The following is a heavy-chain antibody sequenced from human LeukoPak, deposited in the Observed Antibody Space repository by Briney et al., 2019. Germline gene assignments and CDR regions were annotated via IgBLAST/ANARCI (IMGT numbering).Heavy chain of an antibody. J-gene: IGHJ4*02. V-gene: IGHV4-34*01. CDR2: INHSGST. D-gene: IGHD2-2*01. CDR3: ARGESTQRLSFPN. CDR1: GGSFSGYY. Sequence: SETLSLTCAVYGGSFSGYYWSWIRQPPGKGLEWIGEINHSGSTNYNPSLKSRVTISVDTSKNQFSLKLSSVTAADTAVYYCARGESTQRLSFPNWAQEPLATVPS.